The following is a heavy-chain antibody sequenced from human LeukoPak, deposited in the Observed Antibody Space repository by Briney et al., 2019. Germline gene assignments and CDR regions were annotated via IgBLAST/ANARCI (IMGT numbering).Heavy chain of an antibody. J-gene: IGHJ3*02. CDR2: IYHSGIT. CDR1: GYSIRSGFY. Sequence: SETLSLTCTVSGYSIRSGFYWGWIRQPPGKGLEWIGNIYHSGITYYTPSLKSRVTISVDTSKNQFSLKLSSVTAADTAVYYCARANYYYGSGSFDAFDIWGQGTMVTVSS. CDR3: ARANYYYGSGSFDAFDI. V-gene: IGHV4-38-2*02. D-gene: IGHD3-10*01.